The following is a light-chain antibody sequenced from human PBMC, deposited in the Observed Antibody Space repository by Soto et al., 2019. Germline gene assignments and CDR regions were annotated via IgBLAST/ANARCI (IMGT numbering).Light chain of an antibody. V-gene: IGKV3-15*01. CDR1: QSVSSN. J-gene: IGKJ4*01. CDR2: GAS. Sequence: EIVMTQSPATLSVSPGERATLSCRASQSVSSNLAWYQQKPGQAPRLLIYGASTRATGIPARFSGSGSGTEFTLTISSLQSEDFAVYYSQQYNNWPPLTFGGGTKVELK. CDR3: QQYNNWPPLT.